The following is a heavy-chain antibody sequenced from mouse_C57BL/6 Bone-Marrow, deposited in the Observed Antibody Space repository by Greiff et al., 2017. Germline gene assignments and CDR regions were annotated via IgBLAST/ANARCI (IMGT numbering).Heavy chain of an antibody. CDR3: ASHLLWLRCCYWYFDV. V-gene: IGHV5-6*01. CDR2: ISSGGSYT. J-gene: IGHJ1*03. D-gene: IGHD2-2*01. Sequence: EVKLVESGGDLVKPGGSLKLSCAASGSTFSSYGMSWVRQTPDKRLEWVATISSGGSYTYYPDSVKGRFTISRDNAKNTLYLQMSSLKSEDTAMYYFASHLLWLRCCYWYFDVWGTGTTVTVSS. CDR1: GSTFSSYG.